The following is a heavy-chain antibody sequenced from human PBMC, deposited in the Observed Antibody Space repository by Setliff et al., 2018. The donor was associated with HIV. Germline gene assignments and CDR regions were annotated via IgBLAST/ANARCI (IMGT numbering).Heavy chain of an antibody. D-gene: IGHD7-27*01. Sequence: PSETLSLTCTVSGGSIENLYWTWIRQPSGRGLEWIGCVYSTGSTEYNPSLKSRATMSDDTSKNQISLTLTSVSAADTAVYYCASTSMGMTRKPIWYYHMDVWGHGITVTVSS. CDR2: VYSTGST. CDR1: GGSIENLY. CDR3: ASTSMGMTRKPIWYYHMDV. J-gene: IGHJ6*03. V-gene: IGHV4-59*11.